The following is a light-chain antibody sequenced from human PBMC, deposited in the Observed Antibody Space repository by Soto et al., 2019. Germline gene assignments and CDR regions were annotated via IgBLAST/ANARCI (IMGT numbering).Light chain of an antibody. V-gene: IGKV3-20*01. Sequence: EVVLTQSPGTLSLSPGERATLSCRASQSVSSSYLAWYQQKPGEAPKILIYAASSRATGIPDRFSGSGSGTDFSLTISRLEPEDVATYYCQQSYSSPPTFGQGTKVEIK. CDR1: QSVSSSY. CDR3: QQSYSSPPT. J-gene: IGKJ1*01. CDR2: AAS.